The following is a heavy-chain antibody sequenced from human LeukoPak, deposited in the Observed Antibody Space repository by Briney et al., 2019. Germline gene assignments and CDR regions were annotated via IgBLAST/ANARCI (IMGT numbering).Heavy chain of an antibody. CDR1: GASIGSGSDY. V-gene: IGHV4-39*01. D-gene: IGHD6-13*01. Sequence: PSETLSLTCTVSGASIGSGSDYNWGWIRQPPGKGLEWIGTIHHSGSTYYNPSLKSRVTISIDTPKNQFFLNLASVTAADTAVYYCARRPAYSSSWYCWFDPWGQGTLVTVSS. CDR2: IHHSGST. CDR3: ARRPAYSSSWYCWFDP. J-gene: IGHJ5*02.